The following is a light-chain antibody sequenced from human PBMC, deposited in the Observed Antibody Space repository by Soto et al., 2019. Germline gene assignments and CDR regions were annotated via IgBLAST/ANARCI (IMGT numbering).Light chain of an antibody. CDR1: QGINNW. CDR3: QQANSFPLT. V-gene: IGKV1-12*01. CDR2: ATS. J-gene: IGKJ4*01. Sequence: IQMTQSPSSVSASVGDRVTITCRASQGINNWLAWYQQTPGKAPKVLIYATSSLQSGVPSRFSGSGSGTDFTLTISNLQPEDFATYYCQQANSFPLTFRGGTKVEIK.